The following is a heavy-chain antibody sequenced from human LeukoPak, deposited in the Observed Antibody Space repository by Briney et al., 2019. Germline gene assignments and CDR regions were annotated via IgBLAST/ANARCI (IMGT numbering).Heavy chain of an antibody. J-gene: IGHJ5*02. V-gene: IGHV3-21*01. Sequence: GGSLRLSCAASGFTFSSYSMNWVRQAPGKGLEWVSSISSSSSCIYYADSVKGRFTISRDNAKNSLYLQMNSLRAEDTAVYYCARDPGIVVPYNWFDPWGQGTLVTVSS. CDR1: GFTFSSYS. CDR2: ISSSSSCI. CDR3: ARDPGIVVPYNWFDP. D-gene: IGHD2-21*01.